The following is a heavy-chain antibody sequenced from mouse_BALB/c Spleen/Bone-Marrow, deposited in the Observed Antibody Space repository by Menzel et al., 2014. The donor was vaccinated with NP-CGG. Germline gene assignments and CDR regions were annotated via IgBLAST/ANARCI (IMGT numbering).Heavy chain of an antibody. CDR2: IYPGNVNT. V-gene: IGHV1S56*01. Sequence: QVQLQHSGPELVKPGASVRISCKASGYTFTSYYIHWVKQRPGQGLEWIGWIYPGNVNTKYNEKFKGKATLTADKSSSTAYMQLSSLTSEDSAVYFCARNYGFDYWGQGTTLTVSS. CDR1: GYTFTSYY. D-gene: IGHD1-1*01. CDR3: ARNYGFDY. J-gene: IGHJ2*01.